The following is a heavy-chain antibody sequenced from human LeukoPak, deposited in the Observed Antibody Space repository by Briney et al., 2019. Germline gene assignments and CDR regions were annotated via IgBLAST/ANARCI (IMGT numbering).Heavy chain of an antibody. Sequence: GGPLRLSCAGSGFTFSDYYMSWIRQAPGKGLEWVSYISSGGRTIYYADSVKGRFTISRDNTKNSLYLQMNSLRAEDTAVYYCATMTNWGLDYWGQGTLVTVSS. J-gene: IGHJ4*02. CDR3: ATMTNWGLDY. D-gene: IGHD7-27*01. CDR1: GFTFSDYY. CDR2: ISSGGRTI. V-gene: IGHV3-11*01.